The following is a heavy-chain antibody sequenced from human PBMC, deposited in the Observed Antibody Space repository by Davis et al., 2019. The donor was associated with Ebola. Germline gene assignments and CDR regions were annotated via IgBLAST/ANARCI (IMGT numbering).Heavy chain of an antibody. CDR1: GFTFSSYS. J-gene: IGHJ4*02. D-gene: IGHD6-19*01. Sequence: PGGPLRLSCAASGFTFSSYSMNWVRQAPGKGLEWVSYISSSGSTIYYADSVKGRFTISRDNAKNSLYLQMNSLRAEDTAVYYCARPPGIAVAGTMGYWGQGTLVTVSS. V-gene: IGHV3-48*04. CDR3: ARPPGIAVAGTMGY. CDR2: ISSSGSTI.